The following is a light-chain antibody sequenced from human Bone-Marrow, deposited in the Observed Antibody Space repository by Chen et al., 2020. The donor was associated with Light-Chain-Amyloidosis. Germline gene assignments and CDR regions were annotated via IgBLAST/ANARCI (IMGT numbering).Light chain of an antibody. Sequence: SALTQPASVSGFLGQSIPISCPGTSSYVGGDNNVSWYQQHPDKAPKLIIYEVTNRPSWVPDRFSGSKSDNTASLTISGLQTEDEADYFCSSYTITITLVFGSGTRVTVL. CDR2: EVT. V-gene: IGLV2-14*01. J-gene: IGLJ1*01. CDR1: SSYVGGDNN. CDR3: SSYTITITLV.